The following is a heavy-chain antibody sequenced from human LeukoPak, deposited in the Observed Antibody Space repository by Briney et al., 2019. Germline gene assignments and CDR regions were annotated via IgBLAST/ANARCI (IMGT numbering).Heavy chain of an antibody. D-gene: IGHD6-19*01. CDR1: GFTFSIYA. V-gene: IGHV3-23*01. Sequence: GGSLRLSCVASGFTFSIYAISWARQAPGKRLEWVSTFSGTSDNTYYADSVKGRFTISRDNSKNTLYLQMHSLRAEDTAVYYCAKRVSRPQYFFDYWGQGTLVTVSS. CDR3: AKRVSRPQYFFDY. J-gene: IGHJ4*02. CDR2: FSGTSDNT.